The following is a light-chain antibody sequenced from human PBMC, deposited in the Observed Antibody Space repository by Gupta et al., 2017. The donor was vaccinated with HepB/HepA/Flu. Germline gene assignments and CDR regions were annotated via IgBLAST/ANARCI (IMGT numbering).Light chain of an antibody. V-gene: IGKV2-28*01. CDR1: QSHLQSNGYNY. CDR2: LGS. Sequence: DIVMTQSPLSLPVTPGEPASISCRSSQSHLQSNGYNYLDWYLQKPGQSPQLLIYLGSNRASGVPDRFSGSGSGTDFTLKIRRVEAEDVGVYYCMQSLQSPLITFGQGTRLEIK. J-gene: IGKJ5*01. CDR3: MQSLQSPLIT.